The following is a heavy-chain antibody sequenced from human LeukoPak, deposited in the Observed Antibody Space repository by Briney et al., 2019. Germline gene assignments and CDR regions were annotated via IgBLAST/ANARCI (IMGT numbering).Heavy chain of an antibody. CDR2: ISSSGSTI. CDR3: ARDPGYDILTGYPGPENPVYYFDY. J-gene: IGHJ4*02. V-gene: IGHV3-48*04. Sequence: PGGSLRLSCAASGFTFSSYSMNWVRQAPGKGLEWVSYISSSGSTIYYADSVKGRFTISRDNAKNSLYLQMNSLRAEDTAVYYCARDPGYDILTGYPGPENPVYYFDYWGQGTLVTVSS. D-gene: IGHD3-9*01. CDR1: GFTFSSYS.